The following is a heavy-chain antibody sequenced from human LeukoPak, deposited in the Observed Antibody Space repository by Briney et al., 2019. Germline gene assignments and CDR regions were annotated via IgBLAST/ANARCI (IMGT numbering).Heavy chain of an antibody. V-gene: IGHV4-59*08. CDR2: IYYSGST. CDR1: GDSISSYY. J-gene: IGHJ4*02. Sequence: SETLSLTCTVSGDSISSYYWSWIRQPPGKGLEWIGYIYYSGSTNYNPSLKSRVTISVDTSKNQFSLKLSSVTAADTAVYYCARHKVGSYRNLDYWGQGTLVTVSS. D-gene: IGHD1-26*01. CDR3: ARHKVGSYRNLDY.